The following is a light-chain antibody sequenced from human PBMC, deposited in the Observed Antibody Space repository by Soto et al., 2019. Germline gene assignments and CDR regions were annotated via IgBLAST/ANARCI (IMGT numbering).Light chain of an antibody. Sequence: ESVSTQSQTPLSLSPSSSSTLLCRASQSVSSKLAWYQQKPGKAPRLLIYDASSWATGVPTRFSGSGSGTEFTLTISSLQPEDFAVYFCQHDNNWPITFGQGTRLEIK. CDR3: QHDNNWPIT. J-gene: IGKJ5*01. V-gene: IGKV3D-15*01. CDR2: DAS. CDR1: QSVSSK.